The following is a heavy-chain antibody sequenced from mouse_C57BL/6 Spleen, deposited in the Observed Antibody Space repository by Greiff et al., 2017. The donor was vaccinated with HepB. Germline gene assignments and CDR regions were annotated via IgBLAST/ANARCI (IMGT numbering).Heavy chain of an antibody. V-gene: IGHV1-15*01. CDR3: ARSGYYGSSYENAMDY. J-gene: IGHJ4*01. CDR1: GYTFTDYE. CDR2: IDPETGGT. Sequence: QVHVKQSGAELVRPGASVTLSCKASGYTFTDYEMHWVKQTPVHGLEWIGAIDPETGGTAYNQKFKGKAILTADTSSSTAYMELHSLTSEDSAVYFCARSGYYGSSYENAMDYWGQGTSVTVSS. D-gene: IGHD1-1*01.